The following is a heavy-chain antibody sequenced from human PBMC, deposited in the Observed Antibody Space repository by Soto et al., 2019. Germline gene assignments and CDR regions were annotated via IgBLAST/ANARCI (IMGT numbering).Heavy chain of an antibody. V-gene: IGHV1-18*01. CDR2: ISAYNGNT. Sequence: ASVKVSCKASGYTFTSYGISWVRQAPGQGLERMGWISAYNGNTNYAQKLQGRVTMTTDTSTSTAYMELRSLRSDDTAVYYCARRKSSSGWYGHLGYWGQGTLVTVSS. J-gene: IGHJ4*02. D-gene: IGHD6-19*01. CDR3: ARRKSSSGWYGHLGY. CDR1: GYTFTSYG.